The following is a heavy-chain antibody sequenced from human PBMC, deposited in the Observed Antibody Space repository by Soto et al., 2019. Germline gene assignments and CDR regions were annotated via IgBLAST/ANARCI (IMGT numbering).Heavy chain of an antibody. CDR2: ISYDGSNK. V-gene: IGHV3-30*18. CDR1: GFTFSSYG. Sequence: QVQLVESGGGVVQPGRSLRLSCAASGFTFSSYGMHWVRQAPGKGLEWVAVISYDGSNKYYADSVKGRFTISRDNSKNTLYLQMNSLRAEDTAVYYCAKDHKAVAVAGIDYWGQGTLVTVSS. J-gene: IGHJ4*02. CDR3: AKDHKAVAVAGIDY. D-gene: IGHD6-19*01.